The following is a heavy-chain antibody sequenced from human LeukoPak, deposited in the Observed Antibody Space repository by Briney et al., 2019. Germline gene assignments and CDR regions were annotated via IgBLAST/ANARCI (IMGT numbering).Heavy chain of an antibody. D-gene: IGHD4-11*01. J-gene: IGHJ4*02. CDR3: AQGIVMTPVTYFDC. CDR1: GFTFSSYG. CDR2: ISYDGSNK. Sequence: GGSLRLSCAASGFTFSSYGMHWVRQAPGKGLEWVAVISYDGSNKYYADSVKGRFTISRDNSKNTLYLQMNSLRAEDTAVYYCAQGIVMTPVTYFDCWGQGTLVTVSS. V-gene: IGHV3-30*18.